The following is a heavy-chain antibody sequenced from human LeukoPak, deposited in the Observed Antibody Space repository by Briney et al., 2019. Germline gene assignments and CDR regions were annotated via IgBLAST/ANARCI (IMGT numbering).Heavy chain of an antibody. D-gene: IGHD5-18*01. CDR3: ARGGYSYGYYYYYYMDV. V-gene: IGHV4-34*01. Sequence: SETLSLTCAVYGGSFSGYYWSWIRQPPGKGLEWIGEINHSGSTNYNPSLKSRVTISVDTSKNQFSLKLSSVTAADTAVYYCARGGYSYGYYYYYYMDVWGKGTTVTVSS. CDR2: INHSGST. CDR1: GGSFSGYY. J-gene: IGHJ6*03.